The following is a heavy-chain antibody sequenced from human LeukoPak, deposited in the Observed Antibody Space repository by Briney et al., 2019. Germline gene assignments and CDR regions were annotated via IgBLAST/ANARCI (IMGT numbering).Heavy chain of an antibody. Sequence: HSGGSLRLSCAASGFTFSSYWMHWVRQAPGKGLVWVSRINSDGSSTSYADSVKGRFTISRDNAKNTLYLQMNSLRAEDTAVYYCARAGGWVATMPIDYWGQGTLVTVSS. D-gene: IGHD5-12*01. J-gene: IGHJ4*02. CDR3: ARAGGWVATMPIDY. CDR2: INSDGSST. CDR1: GFTFSSYW. V-gene: IGHV3-74*01.